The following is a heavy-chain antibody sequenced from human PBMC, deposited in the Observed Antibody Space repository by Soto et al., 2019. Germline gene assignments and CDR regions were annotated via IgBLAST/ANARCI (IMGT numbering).Heavy chain of an antibody. V-gene: IGHV4-31*03. Sequence: SETLSLTCTVSGGSISSGGYYWSWIRQHPGKGLEWIGYIYYSGSTYYNPSLKSRVTISVDTSKNQFSLKLSSVTAADTAVYYCARDVDSTFDYWGQGTLVTVSS. CDR3: ARDVDSTFDY. J-gene: IGHJ4*02. D-gene: IGHD3-22*01. CDR1: GGSISSGGYY. CDR2: IYYSGST.